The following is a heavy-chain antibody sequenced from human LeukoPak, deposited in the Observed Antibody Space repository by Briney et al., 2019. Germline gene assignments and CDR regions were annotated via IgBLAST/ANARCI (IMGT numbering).Heavy chain of an antibody. D-gene: IGHD3-9*01. CDR3: ARGPRYFDWLYRRTTLDY. CDR1: GGSISSYY. J-gene: IGHJ4*02. Sequence: SETLSLTCTVSGGSISSYYWSWIRQPPGKGLEWIGYIYYSGSTNYNPSLKSRVTISVDTSKNQFSLKLSSVTAADTAVYYCARGPRYFDWLYRRTTLDYWGQGTLVTVSS. CDR2: IYYSGST. V-gene: IGHV4-59*12.